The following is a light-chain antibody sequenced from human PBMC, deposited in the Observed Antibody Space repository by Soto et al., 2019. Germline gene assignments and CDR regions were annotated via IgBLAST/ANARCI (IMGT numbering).Light chain of an antibody. CDR2: VAS. CDR3: QQYGTSPPIT. CDR1: QSVISNY. Sequence: EIVLTQSPGTLSLSPGEKATHSCRASQSVISNYLAWYQQRPGQAPRLLIYVASNRATGIPDRFSGSGSGTDFTLTISRLEPEDFAVYYCQQYGTSPPITFGQGTRLEIK. J-gene: IGKJ5*01. V-gene: IGKV3-20*01.